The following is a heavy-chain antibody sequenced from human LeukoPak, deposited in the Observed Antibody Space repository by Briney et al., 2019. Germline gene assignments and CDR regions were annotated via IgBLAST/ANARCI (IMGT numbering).Heavy chain of an antibody. CDR2: ISAYNGNT. V-gene: IGHV1-18*01. CDR3: ARDADGQLWFWSGGFDY. Sequence: ASVKVSCKASGYTFTSYGISWVRHAPGQGLEWMGWISAYNGNTNYAQKLQGGVTMTTDTSTSTAYMELRSLRSDDTAVYYCARDADGQLWFWSGGFDYWGQGTLVTVSS. D-gene: IGHD3-10*01. CDR1: GYTFTSYG. J-gene: IGHJ4*02.